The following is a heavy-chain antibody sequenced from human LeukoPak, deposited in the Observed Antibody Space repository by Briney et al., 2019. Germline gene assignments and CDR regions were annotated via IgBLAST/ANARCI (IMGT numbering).Heavy chain of an antibody. CDR3: ARATRITMIVVVISPPYYFDY. CDR2: IKQDGSEK. V-gene: IGHV3-7*01. D-gene: IGHD3-22*01. CDR1: GFTFSSYW. J-gene: IGHJ4*02. Sequence: GGSLRLSCAASGFTFSSYWMSWVRQAPGKGLEWVANIKQDGSEKYYVDSVKGRFTISRDNAKNSLYLQMNSLRAEDTAVYYCARATRITMIVVVISPPYYFDYWGQGTLVAVSS.